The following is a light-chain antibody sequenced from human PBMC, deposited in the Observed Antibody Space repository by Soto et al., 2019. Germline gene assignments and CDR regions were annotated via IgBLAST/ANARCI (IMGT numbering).Light chain of an antibody. Sequence: EIVLTQSPATLSLSPGERATLSCRASQSVSSYLAWYQQKSGQAPRLLIYDASNRATGIPARFSGSGSGTDFTLTISSLEPEDVAVYYWQQRSNWLTFGGGTKVEIK. CDR3: QQRSNWLT. V-gene: IGKV3-11*01. CDR2: DAS. J-gene: IGKJ4*01. CDR1: QSVSSY.